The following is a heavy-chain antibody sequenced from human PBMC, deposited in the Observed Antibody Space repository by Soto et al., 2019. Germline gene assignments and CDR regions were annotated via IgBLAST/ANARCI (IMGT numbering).Heavy chain of an antibody. Sequence: SETLSLTCAVYGGSFSGYYWSWIRQPPGKGLEWIGEINHSGSTNYNPSLKSRVTISVDTSKNQFSLKLSSVTAADTAVYYCASPYGSDWFDPWGQGTLVTVSS. V-gene: IGHV4-34*01. J-gene: IGHJ5*02. CDR3: ASPYGSDWFDP. CDR1: GGSFSGYY. D-gene: IGHD4-17*01. CDR2: INHSGST.